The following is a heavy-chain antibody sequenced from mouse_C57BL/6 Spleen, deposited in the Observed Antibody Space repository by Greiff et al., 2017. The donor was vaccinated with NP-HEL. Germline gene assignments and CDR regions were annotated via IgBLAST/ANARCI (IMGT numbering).Heavy chain of an antibody. CDR1: GFSLTSYG. J-gene: IGHJ4*01. CDR3: AKNGYYYGSSLSSMDY. V-gene: IGHV2-5*01. CDR2: IWRGGST. Sequence: LQESGPGLVQPSQSLSITCTVSGFSLTSYGVHWVRQSPGKGLEWLGVIWRGGSTDYNAAFMSRLSITKDNSKSQVFFKMNSLQADDTAIYYCAKNGYYYGSSLSSMDYWGQGTSVTVSS. D-gene: IGHD1-1*01.